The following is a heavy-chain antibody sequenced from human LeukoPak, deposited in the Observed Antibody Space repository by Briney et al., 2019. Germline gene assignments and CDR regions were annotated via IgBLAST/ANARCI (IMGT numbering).Heavy chain of an antibody. V-gene: IGHV1-69-2*01. CDR1: GYTFTDYY. CDR2: VDPEDGET. D-gene: IGHD2-2*01. CDR3: ATQFNQLLSNWFDP. Sequence: ASVKISCKVSGYTFTDYYMHWVQQAPGKGLEWMGLVDPEDGETIYAERFQGRVTITADTSTDTAYMELSSLRSEDTAVYYCATQFNQLLSNWFDPWGQGTLVTVSS. J-gene: IGHJ5*02.